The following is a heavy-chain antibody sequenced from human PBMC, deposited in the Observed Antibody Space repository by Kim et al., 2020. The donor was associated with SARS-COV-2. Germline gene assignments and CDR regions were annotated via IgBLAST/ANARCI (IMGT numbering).Heavy chain of an antibody. V-gene: IGHV1-2*04. Sequence: ASVKVSCKASGYTFTGYYMHWVRQAPGQGLEWMGWINPNSGGTNYAQKFQGWVTMTRDTSISTAYMELSRLRSDDTAVYYCARVAAVAGTNYGMDVWGQRTTVTVSS. CDR3: ARVAAVAGTNYGMDV. CDR1: GYTFTGYY. J-gene: IGHJ6*02. D-gene: IGHD6-19*01. CDR2: INPNSGGT.